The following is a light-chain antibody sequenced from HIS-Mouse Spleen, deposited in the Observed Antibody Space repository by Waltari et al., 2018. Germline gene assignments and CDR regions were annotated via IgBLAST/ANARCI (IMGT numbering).Light chain of an antibody. J-gene: IGLJ2*01. V-gene: IGLV2-23*03. CDR3: CSYAGSSTFVVV. Sequence: QSALTQPASVSGSPGQSITISCTGTSSDVGSYNLVSWYQQHPGKAPKLMIYEGSKRPSWISNRFSGSKSGNTASLTISGLQAEDEADYYCCSYAGSSTFVVVFGGGTKLTVL. CDR1: SSDVGSYNL. CDR2: EGS.